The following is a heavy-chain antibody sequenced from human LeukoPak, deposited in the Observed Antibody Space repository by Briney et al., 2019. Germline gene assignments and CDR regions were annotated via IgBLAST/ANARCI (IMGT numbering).Heavy chain of an antibody. CDR3: ARAFCVGECFVLHIFFDS. V-gene: IGHV4-38-2*02. D-gene: IGHD2-21*01. CDR2: IYQRATV. J-gene: IGHJ4*02. Sequence: PSETLSLTCNVSGYSISSGYFWGWVRQAPGKGLEWIGGIYQRATVHYNPSLKSRVTISLDTSKNHFSLNLRSMQASDTAVYYCARAFCVGECFVLHIFFDSWGQGTLVTVSS. CDR1: GYSISSGYF.